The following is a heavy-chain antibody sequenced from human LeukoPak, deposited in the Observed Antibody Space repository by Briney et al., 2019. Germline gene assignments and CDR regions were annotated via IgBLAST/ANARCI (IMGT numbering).Heavy chain of an antibody. CDR2: IYYSGST. Sequence: PSETLSLTCTVSGGSISSYYWSWIRQPPGKGLEWIGYIYYSGSTNYNPSLKSRVTISVDTSKNQFSLKLSSVTAADTAVYYCASTPTYYDFWSGYWHWGQGTLVTVSS. J-gene: IGHJ4*02. D-gene: IGHD3-3*01. V-gene: IGHV4-59*12. CDR3: ASTPTYYDFWSGYWH. CDR1: GGSISSYY.